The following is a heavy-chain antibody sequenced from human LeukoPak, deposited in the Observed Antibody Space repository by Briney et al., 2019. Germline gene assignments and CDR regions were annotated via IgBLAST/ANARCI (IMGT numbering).Heavy chain of an antibody. CDR1: GFTFDDYA. V-gene: IGHV3-9*01. D-gene: IGHD1-26*01. CDR2: IRWNSGSI. CDR3: AKAKSIVGATAFDY. J-gene: IGHJ4*02. Sequence: GRSLRLSCAASGFTFDDYAMHWVRHAPGKGLEWDSGIRWNSGSIGYGDSVKGRFTIPRDNAKNSLYLQINRLRAEDTALYYCAKAKSIVGATAFDYWGQGTLVSVSS.